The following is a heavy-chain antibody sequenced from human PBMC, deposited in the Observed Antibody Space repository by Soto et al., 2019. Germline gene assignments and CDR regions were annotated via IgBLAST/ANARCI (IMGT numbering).Heavy chain of an antibody. CDR3: ARGSVDIVATSHFDY. V-gene: IGHV1-69*13. Sequence: SVKVSCKASGGTFSSYAISWVRQAPGQGLEWMGGIIPIFGTANYAQKFQGRVTITADESTSTAYMELSSLRSEDTAVYYCARGSVDIVATSHFDYWGQGTLVTVSS. J-gene: IGHJ4*02. CDR1: GGTFSSYA. D-gene: IGHD5-12*01. CDR2: IIPIFGTA.